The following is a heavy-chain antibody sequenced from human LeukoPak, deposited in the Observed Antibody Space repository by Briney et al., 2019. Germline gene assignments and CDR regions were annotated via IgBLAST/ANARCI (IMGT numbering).Heavy chain of an antibody. CDR2: IYPFNSDT. Sequence: GESLKISCKGSGYSSTNYWIGWVRRIPGKGLEWMGIIYPFNSDTRYSPSFQGQVTISADESINTAYLQWGSLKASDTAIYYCARHRDGYNPFDYWGQGTLVTVSS. J-gene: IGHJ4*02. CDR3: ARHRDGYNPFDY. CDR1: GYSSTNYW. V-gene: IGHV5-51*01. D-gene: IGHD5-24*01.